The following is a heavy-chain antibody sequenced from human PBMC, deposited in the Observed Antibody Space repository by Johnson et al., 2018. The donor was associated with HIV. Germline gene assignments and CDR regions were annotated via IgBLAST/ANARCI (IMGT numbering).Heavy chain of an antibody. CDR1: GFSVSDNY. CDR3: AKDEQWLNDAFDI. D-gene: IGHD6-19*01. Sequence: VQLVESGGGLIHPGGSLRLSCVASGFSVSDNYMSWVRQAPGEGLEWVSIITGSGGSTYYADSVKGRFTISRDNSEHTLYLQMNSLRAEDTAVYYCAKDEQWLNDAFDIWGQGTMVTVSS. V-gene: IGHV3-23*04. J-gene: IGHJ3*02. CDR2: ITGSGGST.